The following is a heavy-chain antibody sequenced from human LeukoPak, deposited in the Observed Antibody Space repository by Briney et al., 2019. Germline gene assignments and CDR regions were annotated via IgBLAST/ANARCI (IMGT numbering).Heavy chain of an antibody. CDR2: INPSGGST. CDR3: AREAMNGGLDY. D-gene: IGHD4-23*01. Sequence: ASVKVSCKASGNAFTSYYMHWVRQAPGQGLEWMGIINPSGGSTSYAQKFQGRVTMTRDTSTSTVYMELSSLRSEDTAVYYCAREAMNGGLDYWGQGTLVTVSS. CDR1: GNAFTSYY. V-gene: IGHV1-46*01. J-gene: IGHJ4*02.